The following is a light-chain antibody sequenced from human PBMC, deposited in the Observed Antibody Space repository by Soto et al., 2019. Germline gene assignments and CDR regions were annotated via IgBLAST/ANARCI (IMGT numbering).Light chain of an antibody. V-gene: IGKV1-5*03. Sequence: DIQLTQAPSTLSASVGDRVTITCRASQSISNWLAWYQQKPGKAPKLLIYKASTLEGGVPSRFSGSASGTEFTLSISSLQPDDFATYYCQQYNSYVSTFGPGTKVDIK. CDR1: QSISNW. J-gene: IGKJ1*01. CDR3: QQYNSYVST. CDR2: KAS.